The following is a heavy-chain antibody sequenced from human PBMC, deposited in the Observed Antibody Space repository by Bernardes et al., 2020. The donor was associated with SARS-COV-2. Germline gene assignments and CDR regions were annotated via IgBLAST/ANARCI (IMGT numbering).Heavy chain of an antibody. Sequence: GGSLRLSCAASGFTFSSYDMHWVRQATGKGLEWVSAIGTAGDTYYPGSVKGRFTISRENAKNSLYLQMNSLRAGDTAVYYCARGGDSSGWYENWFDPWGQGTLVTVSS. CDR3: ARGGDSSGWYENWFDP. CDR1: GFTFSSYD. D-gene: IGHD6-19*01. J-gene: IGHJ5*02. CDR2: IGTAGDT. V-gene: IGHV3-13*04.